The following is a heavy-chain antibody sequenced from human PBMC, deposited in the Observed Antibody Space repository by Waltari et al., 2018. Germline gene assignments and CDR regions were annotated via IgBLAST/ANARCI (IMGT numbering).Heavy chain of an antibody. CDR3: ARDRDGYNSHFDY. CDR1: GFTFSSYA. V-gene: IGHV3-30-3*01. D-gene: IGHD5-12*01. Sequence: QVQLVESGGGVVQPGRSLRRSCAASGFTFSSYAMHWVRQAPGKGLEWVAVISYDGSNKYYADSVKGRFTISRDNSKNTLYLQMNSLRAEDTAVYYCARDRDGYNSHFDYWGQGTLVTVSS. CDR2: ISYDGSNK. J-gene: IGHJ4*02.